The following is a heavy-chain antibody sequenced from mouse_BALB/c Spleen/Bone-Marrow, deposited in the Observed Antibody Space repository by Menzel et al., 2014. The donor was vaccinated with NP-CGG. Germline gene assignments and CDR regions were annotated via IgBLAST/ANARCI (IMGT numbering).Heavy chain of an antibody. CDR2: ISDGGSYT. V-gene: IGHV5-4*02. Sequence: EVHLVESGGDLVKPGGSLRLSCAASGFTFSDYYMYWIRQTPEKRLEWVATISDGGSYTNYADSVKGRFTISRDNAKNNLYLRMSSLKSEDTAMYYCTRGLGWFGYWGQGTLVTVSA. J-gene: IGHJ3*01. CDR3: TRGLGWFGY. D-gene: IGHD4-1*01. CDR1: GFTFSDYY.